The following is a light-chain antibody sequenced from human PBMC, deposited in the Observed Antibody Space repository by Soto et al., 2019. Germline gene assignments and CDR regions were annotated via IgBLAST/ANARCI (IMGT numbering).Light chain of an antibody. Sequence: QSVLTQPPSVSGAPGQRVTISCTGSSSNIGAGYDVHWYHQLPGTAPKLLIYGNSNRPSGVPDRFSGSKSGTSASLAIIGLQAEDEADYYCQSYDSSLSGYVFGTGTKLNVL. CDR3: QSYDSSLSGYV. CDR1: SSNIGAGYD. V-gene: IGLV1-40*01. CDR2: GNS. J-gene: IGLJ1*01.